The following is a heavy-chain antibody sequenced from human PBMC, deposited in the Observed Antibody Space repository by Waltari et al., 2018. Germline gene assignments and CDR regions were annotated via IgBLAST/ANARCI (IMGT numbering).Heavy chain of an antibody. CDR1: GGSFSGYY. D-gene: IGHD3-10*01. CDR3: ARGRYYLGAFDI. CDR2: INHSGST. V-gene: IGHV4-34*01. Sequence: QVQLQQWGAGLLKPSETLSLTCAVYGGSFSGYYWSWIRQPPGKGLEWIGEINHSGSTNYNPSLKSRVTISVDTSKNQFSLKLSSVTAADTAVYYCARGRYYLGAFDIWGQGTMVTVSS. J-gene: IGHJ3*02.